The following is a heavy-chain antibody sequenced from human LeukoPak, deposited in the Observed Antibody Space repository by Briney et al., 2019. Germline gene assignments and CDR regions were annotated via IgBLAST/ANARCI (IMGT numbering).Heavy chain of an antibody. CDR3: ASIGDGSGYSN. CDR2: IIPILGIA. CDR1: GGTFSSYA. Sequence: ASVKVSCKASGGTFSSYAISWVRQAPGQGLEWMGRIIPILGIANYAQKFQGRVAITADKSTSTAYMELSSLRSEDTAVYYCASIGDGSGYSNWGQGTLVTVSS. J-gene: IGHJ4*02. D-gene: IGHD3-3*01. V-gene: IGHV1-69*04.